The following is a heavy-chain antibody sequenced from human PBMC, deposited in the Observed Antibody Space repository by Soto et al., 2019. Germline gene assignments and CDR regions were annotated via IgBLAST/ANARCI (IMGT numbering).Heavy chain of an antibody. CDR2: FHTSGSA. Sequence: QVQLQESGPGLVKPSETLSLICNVSGDSIRSYSWTWVRQPAGEGLEWIGRFHTSGSANYNPSLKSRVAMSVDTSRNQFSLNLSSVTAADTAVYYCASEEKVGRGLDVWGQGTTVTVSS. CDR1: GDSIRSYS. V-gene: IGHV4-4*07. J-gene: IGHJ6*02. D-gene: IGHD3-3*01. CDR3: ASEEKVGRGLDV.